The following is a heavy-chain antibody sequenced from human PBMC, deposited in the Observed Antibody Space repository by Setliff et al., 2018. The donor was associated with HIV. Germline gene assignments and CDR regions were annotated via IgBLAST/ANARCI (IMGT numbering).Heavy chain of an antibody. D-gene: IGHD3-22*01. J-gene: IGHJ4*02. CDR2: IYSGGRA. CDR3: ARGALISWDSSDDLWY. Sequence: GGSLRLSCAASGFTFGSFWMHWVRQAPGKGLEWVSVIYSGGRAYYADSVKGRFTVSRDNSNNTLYLQMNSLRAEDTAVYYCARGALISWDSSDDLWYWGQGTLVTVSS. V-gene: IGHV3-53*01. CDR1: GFTFGSFW.